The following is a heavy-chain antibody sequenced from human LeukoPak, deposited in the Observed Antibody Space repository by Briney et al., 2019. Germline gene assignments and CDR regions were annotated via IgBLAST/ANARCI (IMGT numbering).Heavy chain of an antibody. CDR2: INPNSGGT. V-gene: IGHV1-2*02. CDR1: GYTFTGYY. CDR3: AREGTSRDAFDI. J-gene: IGHJ3*02. D-gene: IGHD6-6*01. Sequence: ASVTVSCKASGYTFTGYYMHWVRQAPGQGREGMGCINPNSGGTNYAQKVQGSVTMTRDTYISSGYMELSRLRSDDTAVYYCAREGTSRDAFDIWRQGTMVTVPS.